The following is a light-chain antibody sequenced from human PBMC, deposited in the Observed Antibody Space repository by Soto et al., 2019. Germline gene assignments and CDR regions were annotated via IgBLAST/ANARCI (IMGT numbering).Light chain of an antibody. Sequence: DIVLTQSPGTLSLSPGERATLSCRASQSVGSVYLAWYQQKLGQAPRLLIHGVSNRASGIPDRFSGSGSGTDFTLTISRLEPEDFAVYYCQQYGSSPRTFGQGXX. V-gene: IGKV3-20*01. CDR2: GVS. J-gene: IGKJ1*01. CDR3: QQYGSSPRT. CDR1: QSVGSVY.